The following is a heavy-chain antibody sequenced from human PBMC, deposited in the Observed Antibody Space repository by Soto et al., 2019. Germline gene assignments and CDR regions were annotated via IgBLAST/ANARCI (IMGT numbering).Heavy chain of an antibody. CDR2: INPNGGST. CDR3: AGEQGLGPGGGGTEPLDI. D-gene: IGHD3-16*01. Sequence: QVQLVQSGAEVKKPGASVKISCEASGYSFTSQYVHWVRQAPGQGLEWMGIINPNGGSTTYAQKFQGRNTMTRDRSRNTVYRGLRSLTLEDTAVYYLAGEQGLGPGGGGTEPLDIWGQGTMVTVAS. V-gene: IGHV1-46*03. CDR1: GYSFTSQY. J-gene: IGHJ3*02.